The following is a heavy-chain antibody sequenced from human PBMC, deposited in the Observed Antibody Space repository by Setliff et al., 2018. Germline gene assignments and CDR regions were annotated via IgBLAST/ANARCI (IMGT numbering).Heavy chain of an antibody. J-gene: IGHJ5*02. CDR3: ARRTFGSGRFDP. D-gene: IGHD3-16*01. V-gene: IGHV4-61*05. CDR2: IHTSGST. Sequence: PSETLSLTCTVSGDSISRSTYYWGWIRQSPGKGLDWIGYIHTSGSTNYNPSLKSRVTISIDTSKNQFSLKLNSVTATDTALYYCARRTFGSGRFDPWGQGTLVTVSS. CDR1: GDSISRSTYY.